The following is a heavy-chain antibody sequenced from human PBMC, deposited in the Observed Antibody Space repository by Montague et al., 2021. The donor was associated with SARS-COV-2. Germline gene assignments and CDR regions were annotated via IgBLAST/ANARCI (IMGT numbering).Heavy chain of an antibody. CDR3: TTGAEYSGSYYVYYYGMDV. J-gene: IGHJ6*02. Sequence: SLRLSCAASGFTFSNAWMSWVRQAPGKGLEWVGRIKSKTDGGTTDYAAPVKGRFTISRDDSKNTLYLQMNSLKTEDTAMYYCTTGAEYSGSYYVYYYGMDVWGQGTTVTVSS. D-gene: IGHD1-26*01. CDR1: GFTFSNAW. V-gene: IGHV3-15*01. CDR2: IKSKTDGGTT.